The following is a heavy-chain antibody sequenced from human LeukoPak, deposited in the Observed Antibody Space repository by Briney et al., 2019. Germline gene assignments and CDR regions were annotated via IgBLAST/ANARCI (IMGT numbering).Heavy chain of an antibody. V-gene: IGHV4-59*01. D-gene: IGHD6-19*01. CDR3: ARDGPSSGWYPDAFDI. CDR1: GGSISSYL. J-gene: IGHJ3*02. Sequence: SETLSLTCTVSGGSISSYLWSWIRQPPGKGLEWIGYIYYSGSTNYNPSLKSRVTISVDTSKNQFSLKLSSVTAADTAVYYCARDGPSSGWYPDAFDIWGQGTMVTVSS. CDR2: IYYSGST.